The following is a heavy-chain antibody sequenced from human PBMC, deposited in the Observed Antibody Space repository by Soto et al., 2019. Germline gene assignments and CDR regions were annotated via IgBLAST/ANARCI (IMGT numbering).Heavy chain of an antibody. CDR3: AKNYSFDN. J-gene: IGHJ4*02. Sequence: EVQLLESGGGSIQPGGSLRLSCVASGFTFSSFAMSWVRQAPGKGLEWVSSINRMDGSTYYADSVKGRLTISRDNSKNTLYLQMDSLRAEDTAVYYCAKNYSFDNWGQGTLVIVSS. CDR2: INRMDGST. CDR1: GFTFSSFA. V-gene: IGHV3-23*01.